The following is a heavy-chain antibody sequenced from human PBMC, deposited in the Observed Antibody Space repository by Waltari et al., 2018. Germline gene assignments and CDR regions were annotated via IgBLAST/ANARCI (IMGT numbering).Heavy chain of an antibody. CDR3: ARQGYCGGDCYSDT. CDR1: GDSLTSAIYY. Sequence: QLQLQESGPGLVTPSETLSLTCTVSGDSLTSAIYYWGWIRQPPGKGLEWIATSSYRGATYYRPALKSRATISRDTSKNQFSLKVTSVTAADTAVYYCARQGYCGGDCYSDTWGQGTLVTVSP. D-gene: IGHD2-21*01. V-gene: IGHV4-39*01. J-gene: IGHJ5*02. CDR2: SSYRGAT.